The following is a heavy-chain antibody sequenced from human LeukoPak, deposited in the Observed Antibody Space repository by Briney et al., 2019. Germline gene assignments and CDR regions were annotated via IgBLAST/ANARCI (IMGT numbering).Heavy chain of an antibody. Sequence: GASVKVSCKASGYTFTSYGISWVRQAPGQGLEWMGWISAYNGNTNYAQTLQGRVTMTTDTSTSTAYMELRSLRSDDTAVYYWARDRPLVVIPPFFDYWGQGTLVTVSS. J-gene: IGHJ4*02. CDR2: ISAYNGNT. CDR1: GYTFTSYG. CDR3: ARDRPLVVIPPFFDY. V-gene: IGHV1-18*01. D-gene: IGHD2-15*01.